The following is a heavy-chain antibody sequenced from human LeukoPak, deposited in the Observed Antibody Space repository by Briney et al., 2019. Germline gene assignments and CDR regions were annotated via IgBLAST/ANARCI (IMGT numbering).Heavy chain of an antibody. CDR3: ASPPVAAAGGYFDY. V-gene: IGHV4-39*01. J-gene: IGHJ4*02. CDR2: IYYSGST. Sequence: SETLSLTCTVSGGSISSSSYYWGWIRQPPGKGLEWIGSIYYSGSTYYNPSLKSRVTISVDTSKNQFSLKLSSVTAADTAVYYCASPPVAAAGGYFDYWGQGTLVTVSS. CDR1: GGSISSSSYY. D-gene: IGHD6-13*01.